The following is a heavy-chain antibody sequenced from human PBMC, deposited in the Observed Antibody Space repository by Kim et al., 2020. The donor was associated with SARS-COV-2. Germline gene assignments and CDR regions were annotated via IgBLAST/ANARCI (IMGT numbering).Heavy chain of an antibody. CDR1: GFTFSSYT. CDR3: ARDVVYSTRSHIYFYYYGMDV. V-gene: IGHV3-30*04. D-gene: IGHD6-13*01. CDR2: VSYDEMNK. J-gene: IGHJ6*02. Sequence: GGSLRLSCATSGFTFSSYTMHWVRQAPGKGLEWVAAVSYDEMNKNYAGSVKGRFTISRDNSKNTLYLQMNSLRTEDTAVYYCARDVVYSTRSHIYFYYYGMDVWGQGTTVTVSS.